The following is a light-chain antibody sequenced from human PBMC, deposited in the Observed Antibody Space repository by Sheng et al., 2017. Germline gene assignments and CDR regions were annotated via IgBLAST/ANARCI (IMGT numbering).Light chain of an antibody. CDR2: QDV. J-gene: IGLJ1*01. Sequence: SYELTQPPSMSVSPGQTATITCSGDKLRDKYASWYQQKAGQSPVLVIFQDVKRPSGIPERFSGSSSGNTATLTITGTQAVDEADYYCQAWESSAAPYVFGTGTKVSVL. V-gene: IGLV3-1*01. CDR3: QAWESSAAPYV. CDR1: KLRDKY.